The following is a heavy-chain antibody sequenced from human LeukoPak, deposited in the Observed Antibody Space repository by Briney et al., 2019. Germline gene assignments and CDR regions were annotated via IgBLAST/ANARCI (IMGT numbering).Heavy chain of an antibody. CDR1: GFTFSAFG. D-gene: IGHD3-9*01. CDR2: ITKSGDST. CDR3: TKDYCGKFCSAV. J-gene: IGHJ6*02. Sequence: PGGSLRLSCAASGFTFSAFGMNWVRRAPGKGLEWVSTITKSGDSTYYVDSVKGRFTISRDNSKNTLYLQMNSLRAEDTAKYYCTKDYCGKFCSAVWGQGTTVTVSS. V-gene: IGHV3-23*01.